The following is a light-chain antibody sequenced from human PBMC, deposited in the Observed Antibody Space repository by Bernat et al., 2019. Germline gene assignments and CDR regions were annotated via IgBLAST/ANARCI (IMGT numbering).Light chain of an antibody. J-gene: IGKJ1*01. Sequence: EIVMTQSPATLSVSPGERATLSCRASRSVSSNLAWYQQKPGQAPRLLIYGASTRATGIPARFSGSGSGTEFTLTISSLQSEDFAVYYCQPYNNWPWTFGQGTKVEIK. CDR3: QPYNNWPWT. CDR1: RSVSSN. V-gene: IGKV3-15*01. CDR2: GAS.